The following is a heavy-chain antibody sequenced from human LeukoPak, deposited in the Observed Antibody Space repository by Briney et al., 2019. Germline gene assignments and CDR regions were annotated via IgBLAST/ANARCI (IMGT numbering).Heavy chain of an antibody. D-gene: IGHD3-3*01. CDR2: ISWDGGST. CDR3: AKDYYDFWSGYSEADNWFDP. V-gene: IGHV3-43*01. Sequence: PGGSLRLSCAASGFTFDDYAMHWVRQAPGKGLEWVSLISWDGGSTYYADSVKGRFTISRDNSKNSLYLQMNSLRTEDTALYYCAKDYYDFWSGYSEADNWFDPWGQGTLVTVPS. CDR1: GFTFDDYA. J-gene: IGHJ5*02.